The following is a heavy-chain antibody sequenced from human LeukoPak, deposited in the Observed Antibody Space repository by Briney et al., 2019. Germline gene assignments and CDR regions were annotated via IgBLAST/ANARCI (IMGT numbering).Heavy chain of an antibody. CDR2: INPTDAGT. Sequence: ASVKVSCKASGYIFTTYFMNWVRQAAGQGVGWLGMINPTDAGTTYAPKFHGRVTMTRDTSTSTVYMDLSSLRSEDTAIYYCARGYYYDTSGHPFDPWGQGTLVTVSS. CDR1: GYIFTTYF. D-gene: IGHD3-22*01. CDR3: ARGYYYDTSGHPFDP. J-gene: IGHJ5*02. V-gene: IGHV1-46*01.